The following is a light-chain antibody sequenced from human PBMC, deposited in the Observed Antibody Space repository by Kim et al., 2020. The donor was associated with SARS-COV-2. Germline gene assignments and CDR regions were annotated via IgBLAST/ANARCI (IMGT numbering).Light chain of an antibody. Sequence: EIVVTQSPGTLSLSPGGRATLSCRVSQSVDNRYLAWYQQKPGQGPRLLISGASSRATGISDRFSGSGSRTDFTLTISRLEPEDSAVYYCQQYDISPYNFGQGTKLEI. J-gene: IGKJ2*01. CDR3: QQYDISPYN. CDR1: QSVDNRY. V-gene: IGKV3-20*01. CDR2: GAS.